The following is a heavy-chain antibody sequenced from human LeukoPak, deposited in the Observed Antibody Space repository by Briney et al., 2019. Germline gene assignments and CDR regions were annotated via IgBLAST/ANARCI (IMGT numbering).Heavy chain of an antibody. CDR3: ARDPPTGASPDALDI. CDR1: GGSVSSGGYS. J-gene: IGHJ3*02. Sequence: SETLSLTCTVSGGSVSSGGYSWSWIRQPPGKGLEWIGYIYHTGSTHYNPSLESRVTISVDRSKNQFSLQLNSVTAADTAVYYCARDPPTGASPDALDIWGQGTMVSVSS. D-gene: IGHD7-27*01. V-gene: IGHV4-30-2*01. CDR2: IYHTGST.